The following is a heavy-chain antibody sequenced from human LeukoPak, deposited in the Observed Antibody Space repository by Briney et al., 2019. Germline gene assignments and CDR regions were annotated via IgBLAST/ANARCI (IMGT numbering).Heavy chain of an antibody. CDR1: GFTFSSYT. V-gene: IGHV3-48*01. CDR2: IGTSSTTI. D-gene: IGHD1-1*01. J-gene: IGHJ4*02. CDR3: ARGGGLEDPTFDY. Sequence: GGSLRLSCAASGFTFSSYTMNWVRQPPGKGLEWVSNIGTSSTTIYYADSVKGRFTISRDNSKNTLYLQMNSLRAEDTALYHCARGGGLEDPTFDYWGQGTLVTVSS.